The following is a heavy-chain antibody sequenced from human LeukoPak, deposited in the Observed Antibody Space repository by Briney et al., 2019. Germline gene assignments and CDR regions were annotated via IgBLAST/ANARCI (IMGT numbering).Heavy chain of an antibody. Sequence: GASVKVSCKASGYTFTSYYLHWVRQAPGQGLEWMGIINPSSGTTRYAQKLQGRVTMTRDTSTSTVYMELSSLRSEDTAVYYCARALGRSGPWVFDYWGQGILVTVFS. J-gene: IGHJ4*02. CDR2: INPSSGTT. V-gene: IGHV1-46*04. CDR1: GYTFTSYY. CDR3: ARALGRSGPWVFDY. D-gene: IGHD6-19*01.